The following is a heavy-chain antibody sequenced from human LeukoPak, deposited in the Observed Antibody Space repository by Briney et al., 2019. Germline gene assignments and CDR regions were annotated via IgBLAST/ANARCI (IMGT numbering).Heavy chain of an antibody. V-gene: IGHV3-74*01. CDR3: AREGDGYNDAFDI. J-gene: IGHJ3*02. D-gene: IGHD5-24*01. Sequence: GGSLRLSCAASGFTFSSYWMHWVRQAPGRGLVWVSRINNDGSSTNYADSVKGRFTISRDNAKNTLYLQMHSLRAEDTAVYYCAREGDGYNDAFDIWGQGTMVTVSS. CDR1: GFTFSSYW. CDR2: INNDGSST.